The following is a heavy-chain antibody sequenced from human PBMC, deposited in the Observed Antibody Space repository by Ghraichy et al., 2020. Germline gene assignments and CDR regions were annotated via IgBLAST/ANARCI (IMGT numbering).Heavy chain of an antibody. CDR3: ARETEDCSSTSCRDAFDI. Sequence: SVKVSCKASGGTFSSYAISWVRQAPGQGLEWMGGIIPIFGTANYAQKFQGRVTITADESTSTAYMELSSLRSEDTAVYYCARETEDCSSTSCRDAFDIWGQGTMVTVSS. D-gene: IGHD2-2*01. J-gene: IGHJ3*02. CDR2: IIPIFGTA. CDR1: GGTFSSYA. V-gene: IGHV1-69*13.